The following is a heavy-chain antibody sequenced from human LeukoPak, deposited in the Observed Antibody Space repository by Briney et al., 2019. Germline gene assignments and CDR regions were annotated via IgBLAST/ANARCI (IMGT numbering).Heavy chain of an antibody. V-gene: IGHV3-48*01. CDR3: ARKFGY. CDR1: GFTFSSYS. Sequence: GGSLRLSCAVSGFTFSSYSMNWVRQAPGKGLEWVSYIHSSGNTIYYADSVKGRFTISRDNANSSLYLQMNSLRAEDTAVYYCARKFGYWGQGTLVTVSS. CDR2: IHSSGNTI. J-gene: IGHJ4*02.